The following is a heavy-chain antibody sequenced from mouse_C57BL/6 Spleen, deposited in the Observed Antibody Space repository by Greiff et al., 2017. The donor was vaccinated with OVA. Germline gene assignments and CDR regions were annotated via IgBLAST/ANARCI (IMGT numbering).Heavy chain of an antibody. CDR3: ARGYDGYYVVWFAY. CDR2: INPGSGGT. D-gene: IGHD2-3*01. CDR1: GYAFTNYL. J-gene: IGHJ3*01. Sequence: VQLQQSGAELVRPGTSVKVSCKASGYAFTNYLIEWVKQRPGQGLEWIGVINPGSGGTNYNEKFKGKATLTADKSSSTAYMQLSSLTSEDSAVYFCARGYDGYYVVWFAYWGQGTLVTVSA. V-gene: IGHV1-54*01.